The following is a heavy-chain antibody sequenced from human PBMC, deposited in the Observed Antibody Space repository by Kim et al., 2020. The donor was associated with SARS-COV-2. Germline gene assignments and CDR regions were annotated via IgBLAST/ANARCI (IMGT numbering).Heavy chain of an antibody. CDR3: ARLGVTCNAFDI. V-gene: IGHV3-66*04. J-gene: IGHJ3*02. Sequence: YYADSVNDRFTIARDNSKNTLYLQMNGRRAEDTAVYYCARLGVTCNAFDIWGQGTMVTVSS. D-gene: IGHD3-16*01.